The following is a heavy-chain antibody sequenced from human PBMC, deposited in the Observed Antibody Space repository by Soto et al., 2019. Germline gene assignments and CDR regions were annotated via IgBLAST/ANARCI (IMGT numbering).Heavy chain of an antibody. D-gene: IGHD3-3*01. J-gene: IGHJ6*01. Sequence: GSLRLSCAASGFTFSNAWMNWVRQAPGKGLEWVGRIKSKTDGGTTDYAAPVKGRFTISRDDSKNTLYLQMNSLKTEDTAVYYCTTDQPFFLEWLLSPTTYYYYGMDVWGQGTTVTLSA. V-gene: IGHV3-15*07. CDR3: TTDQPFFLEWLLSPTTYYYYGMDV. CDR2: IKSKTDGGTT. CDR1: GFTFSNAW.